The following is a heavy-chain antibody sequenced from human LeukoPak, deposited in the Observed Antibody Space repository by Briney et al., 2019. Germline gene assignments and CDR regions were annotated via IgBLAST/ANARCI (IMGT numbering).Heavy chain of an antibody. CDR3: ARSYYYDSSGYPCDYFDY. D-gene: IGHD3-22*01. CDR1: GFTFSSYL. J-gene: IGHJ4*02. Sequence: PGGSLRLSCAASGFTFSSYLMSWVRQAPGKGLEWVANINQDGSEKYYVDSVKGRFTISRDNAKNSLYLQMNSLRAEDTAVYYCARSYYYDSSGYPCDYFDYWGQGTLVTVSS. CDR2: INQDGSEK. V-gene: IGHV3-7*01.